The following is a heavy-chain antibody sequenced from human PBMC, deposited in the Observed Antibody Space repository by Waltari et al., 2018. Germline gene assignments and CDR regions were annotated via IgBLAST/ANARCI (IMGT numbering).Heavy chain of an antibody. CDR2: IYHSGST. D-gene: IGHD3-3*01. CDR3: ARGSKYYDFWSGDDAFDI. J-gene: IGHJ3*02. CDR1: GYSISSGYY. Sequence: QVQLQESGPGLVKPSETLSLTCAVSGYSISSGYYWGWIRQPPGKGLEWIGSIYHSGSTYYSPSLKSGFTRSVDTSKNQFSLKLSSVTAADTAVYYCARGSKYYDFWSGDDAFDIWGQGTMVTVSS. V-gene: IGHV4-38-2*01.